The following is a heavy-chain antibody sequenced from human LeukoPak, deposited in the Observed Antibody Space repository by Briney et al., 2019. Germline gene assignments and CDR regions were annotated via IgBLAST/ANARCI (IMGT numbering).Heavy chain of an antibody. CDR1: GCTFIDYY. CDR3: VFKQKTAYDILTGYYMDAFDI. J-gene: IGHJ3*02. D-gene: IGHD3-9*01. V-gene: IGHV3-11*04. Sequence: GGSLRLSCAASGCTFIDYYMSWIRQAPGKGLEWVSYISSSGSTIYYAESVKVRFTISRENAKNSLYLQMNSLRAEDTAVYYFVFKQKTAYDILTGYYMDAFDIWGQGTMVTVSS. CDR2: ISSSGSTI.